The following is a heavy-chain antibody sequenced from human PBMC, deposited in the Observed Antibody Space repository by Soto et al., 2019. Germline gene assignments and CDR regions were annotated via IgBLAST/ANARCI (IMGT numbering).Heavy chain of an antibody. CDR3: ARGLLSYGSSWPFDY. V-gene: IGHV6-1*01. Sequence: SQTLSLTCAISGDSVSSNSAAWNWIRQSPSRGLEWLGRTYYRSKWYNDYAVSVKSRITINPDTSKSQFSLQLNSVTPEDTAVYYCARGLLSYGSSWPFDYWGQGTLVTVSS. J-gene: IGHJ4*02. D-gene: IGHD6-13*01. CDR2: TYYRSKWYN. CDR1: GDSVSSNSAA.